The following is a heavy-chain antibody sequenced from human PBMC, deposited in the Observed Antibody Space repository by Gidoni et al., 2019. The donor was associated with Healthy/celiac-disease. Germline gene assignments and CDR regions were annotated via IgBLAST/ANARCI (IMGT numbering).Heavy chain of an antibody. CDR2: IYYSGST. CDR3: ARGKVGYCSGGSCYFHEGDY. J-gene: IGHJ4*02. V-gene: IGHV4-31*03. Sequence: QVQLQESGPGLVKPSQTLSLTCTVSGGSISSGGYYWSWIRQHPGKGLEWIGYIYYSGSTYYNPSLKSRVTISVDTSKNQFSLKLSSVTAADTAVYYCARGKVGYCSGGSCYFHEGDYWGQGTLVTVSS. D-gene: IGHD2-15*01. CDR1: GGSISSGGYY.